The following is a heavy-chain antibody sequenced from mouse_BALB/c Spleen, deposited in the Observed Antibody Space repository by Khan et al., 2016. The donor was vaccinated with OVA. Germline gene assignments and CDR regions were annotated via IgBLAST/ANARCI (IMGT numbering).Heavy chain of an antibody. CDR1: GFSLTDYA. J-gene: IGHJ4*01. CDR3: AKDPPYYTMDY. V-gene: IGHV2-6-5*01. CDR2: IWAGGSN. Sequence: VQLQESGPGLVAPSQSLSITCTVSGFSLTDYAVSWIRQSPGKGLEWLGVIWAGGSNYYNSALKSRLSISKDNSRSQVFLNMNSLQTDDTAMYFCAKDPPYYTMDYGGQGTSVTVSS.